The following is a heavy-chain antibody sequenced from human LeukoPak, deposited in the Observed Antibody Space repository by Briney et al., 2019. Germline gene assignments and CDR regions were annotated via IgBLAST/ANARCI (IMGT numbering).Heavy chain of an antibody. V-gene: IGHV3-21*01. D-gene: IGHD2-15*01. CDR3: ARGRGCSGGSCLPFDY. CDR2: ISSSSSYI. Sequence: GGSLRLSCGASGFTFSSYSMNWVRQAPGKGLEWVSSISSSSSYIYYADSVKGRFTISRDNAKNSLYLQMNSLRAEDTAVYYCARGRGCSGGSCLPFDYWGQGTLVTVSS. J-gene: IGHJ4*02. CDR1: GFTFSSYS.